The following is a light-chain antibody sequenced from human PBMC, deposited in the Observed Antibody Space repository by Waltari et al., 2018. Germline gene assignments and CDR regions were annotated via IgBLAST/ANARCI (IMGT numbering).Light chain of an antibody. J-gene: IGKJ2*01. CDR1: QSLVPVDGSTY. CDR2: WFF. CDR3: MQGTRWPYT. V-gene: IGKV2-30*02. Sequence: QSLVPVDGSTYFNWFHQRSGQSPRRLSYWFFNPNSVVPDRFSGSGSGTDFTRRICRVEGEDVGVYYCMQGTRWPYTFRQRTQLDIK.